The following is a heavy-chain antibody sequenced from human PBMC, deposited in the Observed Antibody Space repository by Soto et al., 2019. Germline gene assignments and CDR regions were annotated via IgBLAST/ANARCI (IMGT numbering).Heavy chain of an antibody. V-gene: IGHV3-15*01. CDR1: GFTFSNAW. D-gene: IGHD3-16*02. CDR3: TTVVWSGELSLIGDY. Sequence: GSLRLSCAASGFTFSNAWMSWVRQAPGKGLEWVGRIKSKTDGGTTDYAAPVKGRFTISRDDSKNTPYLQMNSLKTEDTAVYYCTTVVWSGELSLIGDYWGQGTLVTVSS. J-gene: IGHJ4*02. CDR2: IKSKTDGGTT.